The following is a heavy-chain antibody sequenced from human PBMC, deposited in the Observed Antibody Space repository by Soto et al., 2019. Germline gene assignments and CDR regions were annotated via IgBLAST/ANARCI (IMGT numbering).Heavy chain of an antibody. J-gene: IGHJ6*02. Sequence: QVQLVQSGAEVKKPGSAVKVSCKASGGTFGSYAITWVRRAPGQGLEWVGGIIPILNSPAYAQKFRARVVINADEITNTAYMALNSLRIDDTAVYYCAREAPYCTSATCPKFYDMDVWGQGTTVTVAS. CDR1: GGTFGSYA. V-gene: IGHV1-69*01. CDR2: IIPILNSP. CDR3: AREAPYCTSATCPKFYDMDV. D-gene: IGHD2-2*01.